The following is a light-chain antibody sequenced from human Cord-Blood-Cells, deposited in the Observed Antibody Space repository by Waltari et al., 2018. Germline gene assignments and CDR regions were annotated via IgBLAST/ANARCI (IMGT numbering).Light chain of an antibody. J-gene: IGLJ2*01. Sequence: QSALTQPAPVSGSPGQSITISRTGTSSDVGAYNYVSWYQQHPGKAPKLMIYDVSNRPSGVSNRFSGSKSGNTASLTISGLQAEDEADYYCSSYTSSSNVVFGGGTKLTVL. CDR2: DVS. V-gene: IGLV2-14*01. CDR3: SSYTSSSNVV. CDR1: SSDVGAYNY.